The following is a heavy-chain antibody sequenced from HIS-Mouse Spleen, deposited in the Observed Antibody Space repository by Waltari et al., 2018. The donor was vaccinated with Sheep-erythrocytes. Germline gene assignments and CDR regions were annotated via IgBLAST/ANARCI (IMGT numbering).Heavy chain of an antibody. CDR1: GGSSSSSSYY. D-gene: IGHD3-3*01. Sequence: GGSSSSSSYYWGWIRQPPGTGLEWIGIIYYSGSTSYNPSLKSRVTISVDTSKNQFSLKLSSVTAADTAVYYCARDEGTYYDFWSGYPPSYYFDYWGQGTLVTVSS. J-gene: IGHJ4*02. CDR3: ARDEGTYYDFWSGYPPSYYFDY. CDR2: IYYSGST. V-gene: IGHV4-39*07.